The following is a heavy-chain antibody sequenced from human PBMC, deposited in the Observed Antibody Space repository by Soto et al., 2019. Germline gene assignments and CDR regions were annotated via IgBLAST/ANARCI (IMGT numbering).Heavy chain of an antibody. CDR2: IYYSGST. CDR1: GGSISSSSYY. D-gene: IGHD6-19*01. CDR3: ARGSSGWPRFDY. V-gene: IGHV4-39*01. J-gene: IGHJ4*02. Sequence: SETLSLTCTVSGGSISSSSYYWGWIRQPPGKGLEGIGSIYYSGSTYYNPSLKSRVTISVDTSKNQFSLKLSSVTAADTAVYYCARGSSGWPRFDYWGQGTLVTVSS.